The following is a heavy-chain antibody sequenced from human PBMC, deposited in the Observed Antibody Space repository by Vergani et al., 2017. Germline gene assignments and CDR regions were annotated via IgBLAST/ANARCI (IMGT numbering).Heavy chain of an antibody. Sequence: QVQLVQSGAEVKKPGSSVKVSCKASGGTFSSYAISWVRQAPGQGLEWMGWISAYNGNTNYAQKLQGRVTITTDTSTSTAYMELRSLRSDDTAVYYCARNLGDIVDTTPGADYFDYWGQGTLVTVSS. CDR1: GGTFSSYA. D-gene: IGHD5-12*01. CDR2: ISAYNGNT. J-gene: IGHJ4*02. V-gene: IGHV1-18*01. CDR3: ARNLGDIVDTTPGADYFDY.